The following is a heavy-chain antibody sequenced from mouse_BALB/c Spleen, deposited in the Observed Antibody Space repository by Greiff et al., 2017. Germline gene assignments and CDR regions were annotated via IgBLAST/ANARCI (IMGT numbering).Heavy chain of an antibody. CDR1: GYTFTSYW. V-gene: IGHV1S81*02. CDR3: ARGIYYDYDRAYYYAMDY. J-gene: IGHJ4*01. D-gene: IGHD2-4*01. CDR2: INPSNGRT. Sequence: VQLHQPGAELVKPGASVKLSCKASGYTFTSYWMHWVKQRPGQGLEWIGEINPSNGRTNYNEKFKSKATLTVDKSSSTAYMQLSSLTSEDSAVYYCARGIYYDYDRAYYYAMDYWGQGTSVTVSS.